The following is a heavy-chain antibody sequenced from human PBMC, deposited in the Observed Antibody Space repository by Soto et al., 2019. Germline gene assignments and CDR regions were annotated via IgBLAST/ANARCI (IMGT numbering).Heavy chain of an antibody. CDR2: ISSSSSYI. CDR3: ARDRRDGYKS. J-gene: IGHJ4*02. CDR1: GFTFRSCR. Sequence: SLRPSCAASGFTFRSCRMNWVRQAAGKGLEWVSSISSSSSYIYYADSVKGRFTISRDNAKNSLYLQMNSLRAEDTAVYYCARDRRDGYKSWGQGTLVTVAS. D-gene: IGHD5-12*01. V-gene: IGHV3-21*01.